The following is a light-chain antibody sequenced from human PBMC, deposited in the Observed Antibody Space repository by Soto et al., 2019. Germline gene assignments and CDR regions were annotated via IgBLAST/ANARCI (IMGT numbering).Light chain of an antibody. V-gene: IGKV1-5*01. CDR2: EAS. Sequence: DIQRTQSPSSLSASVGDRVTITCRASQSISSWLAWDQQKPGEGPKRLIYEASSLGSGVPSRVSVSGSGTEFTLTISSLEPDDFAIYHCQQYRLYRSFGQGTKVDIK. CDR1: QSISSW. CDR3: QQYRLYRS. J-gene: IGKJ1*01.